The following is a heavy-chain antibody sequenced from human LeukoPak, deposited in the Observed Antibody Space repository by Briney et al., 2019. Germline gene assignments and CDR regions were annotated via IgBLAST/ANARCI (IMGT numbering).Heavy chain of an antibody. J-gene: IGHJ1*01. D-gene: IGHD3-22*01. V-gene: IGHV4-61*02. CDR3: ASGYYYDSSGYYFPGYFQH. CDR2: IYTTGST. Sequence: SQTLSLNCTGSGGSISSGSYYRSWIRQPAGKRLEWIGRIYTTGSTNYNPSLKSRLTISVDTSKNQFSLKLSSVTAADTAVYYCASGYYYDSSGYYFPGYFQHWGQGTLVTVSS. CDR1: GGSISSGSYY.